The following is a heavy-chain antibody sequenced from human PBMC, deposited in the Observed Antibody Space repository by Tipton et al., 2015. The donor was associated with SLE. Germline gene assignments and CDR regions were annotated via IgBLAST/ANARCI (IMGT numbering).Heavy chain of an antibody. CDR1: GGSMSYHY. V-gene: IGHV4-59*11. D-gene: IGHD2-2*01. Sequence: GLVKPSETLSLTCSVSGGSMSYHYWSWIRQPPGKGLEWIGYIYYTGNPNYNPSLKSRVTMSVDTSKSQFSLKLTFVSAADTAIYYCARMGLCTTTTCNEGAFDVWGQGSMVTVSS. CDR3: ARMGLCTTTTCNEGAFDV. J-gene: IGHJ3*01. CDR2: IYYTGNP.